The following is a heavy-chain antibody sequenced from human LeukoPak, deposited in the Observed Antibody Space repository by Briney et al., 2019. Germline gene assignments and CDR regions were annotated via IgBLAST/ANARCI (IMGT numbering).Heavy chain of an antibody. CDR3: AKAPYGSGYNWFDP. V-gene: IGHV3-23*01. Sequence: GGSLRLSCAASGFTFSSYAMSWVRQAPGKGLEWVSAISGSGGSTYYADSVKGRFTISRDNSKDTLYLQMNSLRAEDTAVYYCAKAPYGSGYNWFDPWGQGTLVTVSS. D-gene: IGHD3-10*01. J-gene: IGHJ5*02. CDR2: ISGSGGST. CDR1: GFTFSSYA.